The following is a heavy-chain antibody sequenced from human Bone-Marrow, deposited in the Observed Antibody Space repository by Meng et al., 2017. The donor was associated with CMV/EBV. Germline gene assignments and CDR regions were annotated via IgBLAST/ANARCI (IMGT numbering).Heavy chain of an antibody. D-gene: IGHD3/OR15-3a*01. J-gene: IGHJ1*01. CDR3: ARRLRGTGPKYFQH. CDR2: INHSGST. V-gene: IGHV4-34*01. CDR1: GVSFSGYY. Sequence: VQLQQWGAGLLQPSGTLSLSCAFYGVSFSGYYWSWLRQPPGKGLEWIGEINHSGSTNYNPSLKSRVTISVDTSKNQFSLKLSSVTAADTAVYYCARRLRGTGPKYFQHWGQGTLVTVSS.